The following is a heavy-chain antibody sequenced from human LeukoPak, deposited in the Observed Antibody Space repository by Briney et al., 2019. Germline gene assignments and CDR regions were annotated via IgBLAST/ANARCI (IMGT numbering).Heavy chain of an antibody. CDR2: IYYSGST. Sequence: SETLSLTCIVSGGSISSSGDYWGWIRQSPGKGLDWTGNIYYSGSTYYNPSLKSRVTISVDTSKNQFSLKLSSVTAADTAVYYCARRKGGSSLSDYWGQGTLVTVSS. CDR3: ARRKGGSSLSDY. J-gene: IGHJ4*02. CDR1: GGSISSSGDY. D-gene: IGHD6-6*01. V-gene: IGHV4-39*01.